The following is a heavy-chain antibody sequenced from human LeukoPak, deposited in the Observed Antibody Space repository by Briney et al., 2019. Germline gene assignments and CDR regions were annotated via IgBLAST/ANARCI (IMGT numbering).Heavy chain of an antibody. Sequence: GGSLRLSCAASGFTFSSYAMSWVRQAPGKGLEWVSSITSSGAATYYADSVKGRFTISRDNSDNTLYLQMNSLRAEDTAVYYCARGRVAYSAYYFDYWGQGTLVTVSS. V-gene: IGHV3-23*01. CDR3: ARGRVAYSAYYFDY. D-gene: IGHD2-15*01. CDR2: ITSSGAAT. CDR1: GFTFSSYA. J-gene: IGHJ4*02.